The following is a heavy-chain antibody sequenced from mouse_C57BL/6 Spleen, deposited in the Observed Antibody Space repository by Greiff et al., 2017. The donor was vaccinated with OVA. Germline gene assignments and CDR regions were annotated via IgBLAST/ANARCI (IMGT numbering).Heavy chain of an antibody. CDR2: IDPEDGET. CDR1: GFNIKDYY. Sequence: VQLKQSGAELVKPGASVKLSCTASGFNIKDYYMHWVKQRTEQGLEWIGRIDPEDGETKHAPKFQGKATITADTSSNTAYLQLSSLTSEDTAVYYCARSRSNYEWFAYWGQGTLVTVSA. CDR3: ARSRSNYEWFAY. D-gene: IGHD2-5*01. V-gene: IGHV14-2*01. J-gene: IGHJ3*01.